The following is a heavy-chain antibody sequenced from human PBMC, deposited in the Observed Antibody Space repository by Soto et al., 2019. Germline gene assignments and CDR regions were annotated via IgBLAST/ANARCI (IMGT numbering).Heavy chain of an antibody. CDR1: GFTFSNAW. J-gene: IGHJ3*02. CDR2: IKSRTDGGTT. CDR3: TTDISDYDFWSGRDAFDI. D-gene: IGHD3-3*01. V-gene: IGHV3-15*01. Sequence: PGGSLRLSCAASGFTFSNAWMSWVRQAPGKGLEGVGRIKSRTDGGTTDYAAPVKGRFTISRDDSKNTLYLQMNSLKTEDTAVYYCTTDISDYDFWSGRDAFDIWGQGTMVTVSS.